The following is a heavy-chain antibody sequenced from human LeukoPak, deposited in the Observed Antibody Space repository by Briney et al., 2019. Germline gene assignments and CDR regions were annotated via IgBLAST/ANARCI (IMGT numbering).Heavy chain of an antibody. CDR2: ISAYNGNT. Sequence: GASVKVSCKASRYTFTSYYMHWVRQAPGQGLEWMGWISAYNGNTNYAQKLQGRVTMTTDTSTSTAYMELRSLRSDDTAVYYCARDHSHGGDEFDYWGQGTLVTVSS. CDR1: RYTFTSYY. CDR3: ARDHSHGGDEFDY. J-gene: IGHJ4*02. V-gene: IGHV1-18*04. D-gene: IGHD2-21*02.